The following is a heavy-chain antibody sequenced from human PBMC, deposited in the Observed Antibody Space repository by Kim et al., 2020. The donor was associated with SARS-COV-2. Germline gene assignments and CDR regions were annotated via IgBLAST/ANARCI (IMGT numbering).Heavy chain of an antibody. CDR3: ARQGNYYYGSGSYYDYYYYGMDV. Sequence: SETLSLTCTVSGGSISSSSYYWGWIRQPPGKGLEWIGSIYYSGSTYYNPSLKSRVTISEDTSKNQFSLKLSSVTAADTAVYYCARQGNYYYGSGSYYDYYYYGMDVWGQGTTVTVSS. CDR1: GGSISSSSYY. CDR2: IYYSGST. V-gene: IGHV4-39*01. J-gene: IGHJ6*02. D-gene: IGHD3-10*01.